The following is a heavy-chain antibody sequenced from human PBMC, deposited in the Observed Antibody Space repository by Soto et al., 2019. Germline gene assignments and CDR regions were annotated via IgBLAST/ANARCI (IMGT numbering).Heavy chain of an antibody. D-gene: IGHD6-19*01. CDR1: GYTFTGYA. V-gene: IGHV1-3*05. CDR3: ARAVAVAADFDY. CDR2: INAGNGNT. J-gene: IGHJ4*02. Sequence: QVQLVQSGAEEKKPGASVKVSCKASGYTFTGYAMHWVRQAPGQRLEWMGWINAGNGNTKYSQKFQGRVTITRDTSASTAYMELSSLRLKDTAVYYCARAVAVAADFDYWGQGTLVTVSS.